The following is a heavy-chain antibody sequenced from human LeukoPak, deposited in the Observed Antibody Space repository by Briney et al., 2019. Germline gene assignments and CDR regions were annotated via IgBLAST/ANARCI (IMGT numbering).Heavy chain of an antibody. CDR2: IYSGGNT. CDR1: GFTVSSNY. J-gene: IGHJ4*02. V-gene: IGHV3-66*01. Sequence: TGGSLRLSCAASGFTVSSNYMSWVRQAPGKGLEWVSVIYSGGNTYYADSVKGRFTISRDNSKNTLYLQMNNLRVEDTAVYYCAKDAEQWLVLNYWGQGTLVTVSS. D-gene: IGHD6-19*01. CDR3: AKDAEQWLVLNY.